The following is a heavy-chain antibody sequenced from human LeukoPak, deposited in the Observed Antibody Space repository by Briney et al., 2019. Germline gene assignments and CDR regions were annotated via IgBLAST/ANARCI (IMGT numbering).Heavy chain of an antibody. V-gene: IGHV3-23*01. J-gene: IGHJ3*02. CDR3: AKAVSSSKDAFDI. Sequence: GGSLRLSCAASGFTFSSYAMSWVRQAPGKGLGWVSAISGSGGSTYYADSVKGRFTISRDNSKNTLYLQMNSLRAEDTAVYYCAKAVSSSKDAFDIWGQGTMVTVSS. D-gene: IGHD6-13*01. CDR2: ISGSGGST. CDR1: GFTFSSYA.